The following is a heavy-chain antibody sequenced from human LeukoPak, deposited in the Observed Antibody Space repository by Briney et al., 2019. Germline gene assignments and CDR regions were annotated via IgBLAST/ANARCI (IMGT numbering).Heavy chain of an antibody. J-gene: IGHJ6*02. D-gene: IGHD3-10*01. CDR3: ARVFGREFLVRGVRTGDYYYGVDV. CDR2: VYYSGST. CDR1: GGSISSYY. V-gene: IGHV4-59*12. Sequence: SETLSLTCTVSGGSISSYYWSWIRQPPGKGLEWIGYVYYSGSTNYNPSLKSRVTISVDTSKNQFSLNLNSVTPADTAVYYCARVFGREFLVRGVRTGDYYYGVDVWGQGTKVTVSS.